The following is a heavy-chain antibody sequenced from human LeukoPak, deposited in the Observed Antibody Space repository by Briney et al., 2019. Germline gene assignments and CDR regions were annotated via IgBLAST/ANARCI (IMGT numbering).Heavy chain of an antibody. V-gene: IGHV3-30-3*01. CDR2: ISYDGSNK. CDR3: ARDLREGRYFDSARDAFDI. J-gene: IGHJ3*02. D-gene: IGHD3-9*01. Sequence: PGRSLRLSCAASGFTFSNAMHWVRQAPGKGLEWVAVISYDGSNKYYADSVKGRFTISRDNSKNTLYLQMNSLRAEDTAVYYCARDLREGRYFDSARDAFDIWGQGTMVTVSS. CDR1: GFTFSNA.